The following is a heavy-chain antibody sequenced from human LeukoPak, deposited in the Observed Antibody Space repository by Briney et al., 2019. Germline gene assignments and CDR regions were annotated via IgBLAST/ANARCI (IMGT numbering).Heavy chain of an antibody. J-gene: IGHJ6*03. CDR1: GGSISSYY. V-gene: IGHV4-59*01. CDR2: IFYSGTT. CDR3: ARLGGSYSGGAGYYYYYMDV. D-gene: IGHD1-26*01. Sequence: SETLSLTSTVSGGSISSYYWSWIRQPPRKRLWWSGFIFYSGTTNYNHSIKSRVTISVETSKNTFSLKLTSVTAEETAVYYCARLGGSYSGGAGYYYYYMDVWGKGTTVTVSS.